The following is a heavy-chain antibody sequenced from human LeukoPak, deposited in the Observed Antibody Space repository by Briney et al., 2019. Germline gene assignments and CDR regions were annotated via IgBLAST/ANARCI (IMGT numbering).Heavy chain of an antibody. Sequence: ASVNVSCKASGYTFIEYYMHWVRQAPGQGLEWMGWINPNSGGTNYAQKFQGRVTMTRDTSINTVYMELTRLRSDDTAVYYCARDYLRGYSGSSWFDPWGQGTLVTVSS. CDR3: ARDYLRGYSGSSWFDP. CDR1: GYTFIEYY. D-gene: IGHD5-12*01. J-gene: IGHJ5*02. V-gene: IGHV1-2*02. CDR2: INPNSGGT.